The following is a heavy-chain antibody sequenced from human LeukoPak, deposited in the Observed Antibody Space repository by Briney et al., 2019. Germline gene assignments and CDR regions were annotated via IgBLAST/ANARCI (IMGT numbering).Heavy chain of an antibody. CDR2: INPNSGGT. CDR3: ARLSDLGSGSYYY. Sequence: ASVKVSCXASGYTFTGYYMHWVRQAPGQGLEWMGRINPNSGGTNYAQKFQGRVTMTRDTSISTAYMELSRLRSDDTAVYYCARLSDLGSGSYYYWGQGTLVTVSS. CDR1: GYTFTGYY. V-gene: IGHV1-2*06. D-gene: IGHD1-26*01. J-gene: IGHJ4*02.